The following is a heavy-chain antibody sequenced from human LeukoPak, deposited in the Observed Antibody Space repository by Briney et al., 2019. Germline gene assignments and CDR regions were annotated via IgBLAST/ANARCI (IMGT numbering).Heavy chain of an antibody. CDR3: ARVPYRYSGYERHY. CDR2: IYSGGST. CDR1: GFTFSSYG. Sequence: GGSLRLSCAASGFTFSSYGMHWVRQAPGKGLEWVSVIYSGGSTYYADSVKGRFTISRDNSKNTLYLQMNSLRAEDTAVYYCARVPYRYSGYERHYWGQGTLVTVSS. J-gene: IGHJ4*02. D-gene: IGHD5-12*01. V-gene: IGHV3-53*01.